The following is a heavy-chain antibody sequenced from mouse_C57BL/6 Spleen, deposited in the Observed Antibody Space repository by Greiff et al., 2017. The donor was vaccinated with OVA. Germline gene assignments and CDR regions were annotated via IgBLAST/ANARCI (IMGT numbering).Heavy chain of an antibody. CDR3: TRDHDYVFAY. CDR1: GFTFSSYA. V-gene: IGHV5-9-1*02. CDR2: ISSGGDYI. J-gene: IGHJ3*01. D-gene: IGHD2-4*01. Sequence: EVKLMESGEGLVKPGGSLKLSCAASGFTFSSYAMSWVRQTPEKRLEWVAYISSGGDYIYYADTVKGRFTISRDNARNTLYLQMSSLKSEDTAMYYCTRDHDYVFAYWGQGTLVTVSA.